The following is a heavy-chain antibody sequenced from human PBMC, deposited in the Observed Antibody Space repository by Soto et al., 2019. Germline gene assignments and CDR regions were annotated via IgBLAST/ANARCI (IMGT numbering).Heavy chain of an antibody. D-gene: IGHD6-19*01. CDR2: IIPIFGTA. V-gene: IGHV1-69*13. CDR1: GGTFSSYA. Sequence: SVKVSCKASGGTFSSYAISWVRQAPGQGLEWMGGIIPIFGTANYAQKFQGRVTITADESTSAAYMELSSLRSEDTAVYYCAGVPGYSSGWYFDYWGQGTLVTVSS. J-gene: IGHJ4*02. CDR3: AGVPGYSSGWYFDY.